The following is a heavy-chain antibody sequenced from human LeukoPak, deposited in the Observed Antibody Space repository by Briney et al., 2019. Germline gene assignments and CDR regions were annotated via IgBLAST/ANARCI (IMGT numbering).Heavy chain of an antibody. D-gene: IGHD6-19*01. CDR2: ISYDGTNK. Sequence: GRSLRLSCAASGFTFSSHAMHWVRQAPGKGLEWVAVISYDGTNKYYAESVKGRFTISRDSSKNTLYLQMNSLRAEDTAVYFCARDASSGWVYYYGMDVWGQGTTVTVSS. CDR1: GFTFSSHA. V-gene: IGHV3-30-3*01. CDR3: ARDASSGWVYYYGMDV. J-gene: IGHJ6*02.